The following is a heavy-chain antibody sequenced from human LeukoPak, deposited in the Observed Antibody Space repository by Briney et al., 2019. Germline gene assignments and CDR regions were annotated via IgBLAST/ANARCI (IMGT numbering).Heavy chain of an antibody. D-gene: IGHD6-19*01. CDR2: ISGSGGST. Sequence: TGGSLRLSCAASGFTFSSYAMSWVRQAPGKGLEWVSAISGSGGSTYYADSVKGRFTISRDNSKNTLCLQMNSLRAEDTAVYYCAKQQWLVNYYYYMDVWGKGTTVTVSS. J-gene: IGHJ6*03. CDR3: AKQQWLVNYYYYMDV. V-gene: IGHV3-23*01. CDR1: GFTFSSYA.